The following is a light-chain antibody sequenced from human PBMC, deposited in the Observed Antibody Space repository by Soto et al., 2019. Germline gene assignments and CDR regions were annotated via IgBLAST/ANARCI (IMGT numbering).Light chain of an antibody. CDR3: QQYSNWPRT. CDR1: QSVTSN. Sequence: EVVMTQSPATLSVSPGEGATLSCRASQSVTSNLGWYQQRPGQAPRLLIYGASTRATGVPARFSGSGSGTEFTLTITSLQSEDFAVYCCQQYSNWPRTFGQGTKVEVK. V-gene: IGKV3-15*01. J-gene: IGKJ1*01. CDR2: GAS.